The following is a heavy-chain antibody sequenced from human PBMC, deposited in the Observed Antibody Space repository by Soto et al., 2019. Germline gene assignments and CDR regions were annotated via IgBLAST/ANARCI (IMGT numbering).Heavy chain of an antibody. J-gene: IGHJ6*02. CDR1: GGSISGGGYY. CDR3: ARDGQRSDRMDV. Sequence: SETLSLTCTVSGGSISGGGYYWSWIRQHPGQGLEGIGYIYYSGCAYYNPSLKNRVTISVDTSKNQISQKQSTVTTADTAVDYCARDGQRSDRMDVWGQGTTVTVSS. V-gene: IGHV4-31*03. CDR2: IYYSGCA.